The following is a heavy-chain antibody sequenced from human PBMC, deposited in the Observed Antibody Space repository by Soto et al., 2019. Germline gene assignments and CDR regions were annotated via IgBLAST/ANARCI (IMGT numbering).Heavy chain of an antibody. CDR1: GFSLRTRGVA. V-gene: IGHV2-5*02. J-gene: IGHJ4*02. CDR2: IYWDEDK. Sequence: QITLKESGPTLVKPTQTLTLTCTFSGFSLRTRGVAVGWFRQPPGKALEWLALIYWDEDKWYSPSLKSRLTIADDTSRNQVVLRMTNVDPGDTATYYCAHRPRGYAYYFAYWGQGILVTVSS. D-gene: IGHD5-12*01. CDR3: AHRPRGYAYYFAY.